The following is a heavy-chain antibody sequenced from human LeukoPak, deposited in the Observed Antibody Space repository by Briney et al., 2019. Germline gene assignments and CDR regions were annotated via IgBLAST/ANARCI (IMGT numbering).Heavy chain of an antibody. CDR1: GFTSSSYG. D-gene: IGHD1-26*01. Sequence: GRSLRLSCAASGFTSSSYGMHWVRQAPGKGLEWVARIWHDGGNEYHADSVKGRFTISRDNSKNTLYLQMGSLRAEDMAVYYCVRVSGSYGYWGQGTLVTVSS. J-gene: IGHJ4*02. V-gene: IGHV3-33*01. CDR3: VRVSGSYGY. CDR2: IWHDGGNE.